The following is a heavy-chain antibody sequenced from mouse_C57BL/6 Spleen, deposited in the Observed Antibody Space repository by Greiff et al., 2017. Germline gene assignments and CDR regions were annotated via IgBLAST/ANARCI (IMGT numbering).Heavy chain of an antibody. J-gene: IGHJ4*01. CDR3: ARRRVADYYAMDY. CDR2: INPYNGDT. CDR1: GYSFTGYF. Sequence: VQLQQSGPELVQPGDSVKISCKASGYSFTGYFMNWVMQSHGKSLEWIGRINPYNGDTFYNQKFKGKATLTVDKSSSTAHMELRSLTSEDSAVYYCARRRVADYYAMDYWGQGTSVTVSS. V-gene: IGHV1-20*01.